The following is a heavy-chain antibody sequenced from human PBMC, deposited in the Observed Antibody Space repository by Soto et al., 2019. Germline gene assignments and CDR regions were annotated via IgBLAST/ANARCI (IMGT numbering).Heavy chain of an antibody. Sequence: SETLSLTCTVSGGSISSGDYYWSWIRQPPGKGLEWIGYIYYSGSTYYNPSLKSRVTISVDTSKNQFSLKLSSVTAADTAVYYCASRDCGGDCYSPDYFDYWGQGTLVTVSS. V-gene: IGHV4-30-4*01. CDR2: IYYSGST. CDR1: GGSISSGDYY. D-gene: IGHD2-21*02. CDR3: ASRDCGGDCYSPDYFDY. J-gene: IGHJ4*02.